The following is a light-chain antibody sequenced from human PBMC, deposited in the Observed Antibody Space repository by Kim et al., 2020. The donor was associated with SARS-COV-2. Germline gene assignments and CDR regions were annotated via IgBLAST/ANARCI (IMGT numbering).Light chain of an antibody. CDR2: HDS. J-gene: IGLJ3*02. CDR1: DIESKN. Sequence: APGKAAKITSGENDIESKNEHWCQQQPDQGPGLVIYHDSDRPPGIPERCPGSSSGDTATLTISRVEAGDGADYYCQVWDTNSDLAVFGGGTTLTVL. V-gene: IGLV3-21*01. CDR3: QVWDTNSDLAV.